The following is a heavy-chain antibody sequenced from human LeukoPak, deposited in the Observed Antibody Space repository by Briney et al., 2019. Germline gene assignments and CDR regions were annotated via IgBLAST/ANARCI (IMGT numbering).Heavy chain of an antibody. D-gene: IGHD2-15*01. CDR3: ARVLSGGSQDY. V-gene: IGHV3-66*02. CDR1: GFTVISNY. Sequence: PGGSLRLSCAASGFTVISNYMSWVRQAPGKGLEWVSVIYSGGSTYYADSVKGRFTISRDNSKNTLYLQMNSLRAEDTAVYYCARVLSGGSQDYWGQGTLVTVSS. CDR2: IYSGGST. J-gene: IGHJ4*02.